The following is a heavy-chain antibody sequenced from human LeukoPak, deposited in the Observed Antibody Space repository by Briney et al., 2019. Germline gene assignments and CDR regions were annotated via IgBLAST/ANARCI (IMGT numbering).Heavy chain of an antibody. D-gene: IGHD5-18*01. CDR3: ARLDTANYFDY. V-gene: IGHV4-38-2*02. CDR1: GYSISSGYY. J-gene: IGHJ4*02. CDR2: IYHSGST. Sequence: SETLSLTCTVSGYSISSGYYWGWIRQPPGKGLEWIGSIYHSGSTYYNPSLKSRVTISVDTSKNQFSLKLSSVTAADTAVYYCARLDTANYFDYWGQGTLVTVSS.